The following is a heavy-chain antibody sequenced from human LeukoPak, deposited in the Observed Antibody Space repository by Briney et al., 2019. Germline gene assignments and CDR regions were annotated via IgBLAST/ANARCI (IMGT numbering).Heavy chain of an antibody. Sequence: SETLSLTCTVSGGSISSGTYYWSWIRQPAGKGLEWIGRFYTGGNTNYNPSLKSRVPMSMDTSKNQFSLKLASVTAADTAVYYCAKMTTVTTRWYFDLWGRGTLVTVSS. CDR1: GGSISSGTYY. CDR3: AKMTTVTTRWYFDL. D-gene: IGHD4-17*01. V-gene: IGHV4-61*02. CDR2: FYTGGNT. J-gene: IGHJ2*01.